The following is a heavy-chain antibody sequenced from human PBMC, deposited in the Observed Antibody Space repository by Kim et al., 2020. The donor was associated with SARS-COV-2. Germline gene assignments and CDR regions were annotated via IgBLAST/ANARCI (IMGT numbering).Heavy chain of an antibody. CDR2: INPNSGGT. CDR3: ARGLLYYYDSSGFDY. J-gene: IGHJ4*02. Sequence: ASVKVSCKASGYTFTGYYMHWVRQAPGQGLEWMGRINPNSGGTNYAQKFQGRVTMTRDTSISTAYMELSRLRSDDTAVYYCARGLLYYYDSSGFDYWGQGTLVTVSS. V-gene: IGHV1-2*06. D-gene: IGHD3-22*01. CDR1: GYTFTGYY.